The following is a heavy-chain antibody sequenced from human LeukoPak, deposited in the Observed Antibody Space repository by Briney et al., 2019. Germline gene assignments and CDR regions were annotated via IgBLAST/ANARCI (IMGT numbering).Heavy chain of an antibody. Sequence: PGGSLRLSSAAPGFTFSSYGMHLGGQAPGQVLEWVAVISYDGSNKYYADSVKGRFTISRDNSKNTLYLQMNSLRAEDTAVYYCAKDRDGYSSWGQGTLVTVSS. CDR1: GFTFSSYG. CDR3: AKDRDGYSS. CDR2: ISYDGSNK. V-gene: IGHV3-30*18. J-gene: IGHJ4*02. D-gene: IGHD5-24*01.